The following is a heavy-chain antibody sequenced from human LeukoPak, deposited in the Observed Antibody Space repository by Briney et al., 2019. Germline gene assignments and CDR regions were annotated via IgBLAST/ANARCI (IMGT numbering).Heavy chain of an antibody. D-gene: IGHD3-22*01. Sequence: PGGSLRLSCAASGFTFSSYSMNWVRQAPGKGLEWVSSISSSSSYIYYADSVKGRFTISRDNAKNSLYLQMNSLRAEDTAVYYCATKGGYYDSSGYYGFDYWGQGTLVTVSS. CDR2: ISSSSSYI. J-gene: IGHJ4*02. V-gene: IGHV3-21*01. CDR1: GFTFSSYS. CDR3: ATKGGYYDSSGYYGFDY.